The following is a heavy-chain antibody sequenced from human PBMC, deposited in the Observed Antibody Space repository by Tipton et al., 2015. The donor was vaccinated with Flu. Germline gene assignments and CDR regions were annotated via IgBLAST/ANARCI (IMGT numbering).Heavy chain of an antibody. CDR3: AKRFCSSSTCYIPDAFDT. D-gene: IGHD2-2*01. Sequence: SLRLSCAASGFIVSSDYMSWVRQAPGKGLEWVSVIYSGDSTSYADSVRGRFTISRDNSKNTLYLQMNDLRADDTAVYYCAKRFCSSSTCYIPDAFDTWGQGTMVTVSS. J-gene: IGHJ3*02. CDR1: GFIVSSDY. V-gene: IGHV3-53*01. CDR2: IYSGDST.